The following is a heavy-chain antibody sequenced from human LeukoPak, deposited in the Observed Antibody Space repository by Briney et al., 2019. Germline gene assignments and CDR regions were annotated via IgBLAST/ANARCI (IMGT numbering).Heavy chain of an antibody. CDR3: AREELEGFDY. CDR1: GFTFSSYS. CDR2: FGTRSSSV. J-gene: IGHJ4*02. V-gene: IGHV3-21*01. Sequence: GGSLRLSCAASGFTFSSYSMNWVRQAPGKGLEWVSSFGTRSSSVYYADSVKGRFTISRDNAKNSLYLQMNSLRAEDTAVYYCAREELEGFDYWGQGTLVTVSS. D-gene: IGHD3-3*01.